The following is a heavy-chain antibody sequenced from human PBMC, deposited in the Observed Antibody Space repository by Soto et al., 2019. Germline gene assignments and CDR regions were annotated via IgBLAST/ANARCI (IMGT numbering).Heavy chain of an antibody. D-gene: IGHD4-4*01. CDR3: AREGKVTTDLFDY. J-gene: IGHJ4*02. V-gene: IGHV4-34*01. Sequence: PSETLSLTCAVYGGSFSGYYWSWIRQPPGKGLEWIGEINHSGSTNYNPSLKSRVTISVDTSKNQFSLKLSSVTAADTAVYYCAREGKVTTDLFDYWGQGTLVTVSS. CDR2: INHSGST. CDR1: GGSFSGYY.